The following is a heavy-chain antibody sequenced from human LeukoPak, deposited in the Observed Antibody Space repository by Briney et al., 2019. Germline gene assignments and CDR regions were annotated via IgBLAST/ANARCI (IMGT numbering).Heavy chain of an antibody. CDR3: ARDPEGMGYHDY. Sequence: SQTLSLTCTVSGGSISSGGYYWSWIRQHPGKGLEWIGYIYYSGSTYYNPSLKSRVTISVDTSKNQFSLKPSSATAADTAVYYCARDPEGMGYHDYWGQGTLVTVSS. D-gene: IGHD3-16*02. J-gene: IGHJ4*02. V-gene: IGHV4-31*03. CDR1: GGSISSGGYY. CDR2: IYYSGST.